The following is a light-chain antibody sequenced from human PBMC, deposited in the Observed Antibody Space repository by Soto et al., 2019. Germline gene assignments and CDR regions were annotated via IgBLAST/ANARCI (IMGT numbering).Light chain of an antibody. CDR2: EAS. CDR1: PGINTY. Sequence: DLQMTQSPSSLSASVGDRVTLTCLASPGINTYLAWYQQRPGHAPKLLIYEASTLQSGVPPRFSGTGSRTHFTLTISSLRPEDVGTYFCHSYNSFPFTFGPGTRVDLK. CDR3: HSYNSFPFT. J-gene: IGKJ3*01. V-gene: IGKV1-27*01.